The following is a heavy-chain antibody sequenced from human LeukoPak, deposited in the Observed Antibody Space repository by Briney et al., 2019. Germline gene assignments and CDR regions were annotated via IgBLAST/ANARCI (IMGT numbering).Heavy chain of an antibody. D-gene: IGHD4-23*01. CDR2: INPGGGST. Sequence: ASAKASCKASGYSFTSYYIHWVRQAPGQGLESMGIINPGGGSTSYAQKFQDRVTMTRDTSTSTVYMELNSLRSEDTAVYYCAKDLRWDHPGLDPWGQGTLVIVSS. CDR3: AKDLRWDHPGLDP. V-gene: IGHV1-46*01. J-gene: IGHJ5*02. CDR1: GYSFTSYY.